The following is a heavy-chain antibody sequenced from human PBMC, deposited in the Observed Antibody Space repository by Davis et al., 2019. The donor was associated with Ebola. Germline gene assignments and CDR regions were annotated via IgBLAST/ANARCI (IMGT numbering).Heavy chain of an antibody. D-gene: IGHD1-1*01. CDR1: GFTFSSYS. V-gene: IGHV3-21*03. Sequence: GGSLRLSCAASGFTFSSYSMNWVRQAPGKGLEWVSSISSSSSYIYYADSVKGRFTISRDNAKNSLYLQMNSLKAEDTAMYYCMSRGLVSATDEAFDIWGQGTVVTVSS. CDR3: MSRGLVSATDEAFDI. J-gene: IGHJ3*02. CDR2: ISSSSSYI.